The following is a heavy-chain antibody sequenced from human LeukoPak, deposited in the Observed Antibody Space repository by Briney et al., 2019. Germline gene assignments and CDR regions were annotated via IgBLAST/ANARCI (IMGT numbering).Heavy chain of an antibody. V-gene: IGHV3-53*01. J-gene: IGHJ4*02. D-gene: IGHD3-10*01. CDR2: IYSGGTT. Sequence: SGGSLRLSCAGSGFSFGTYSMNRVRQAPGKGLEWVSVIYSGGTTYYADSVRGRFTISRDNSKNTLYLQMNSLRAEDTAVYYCATDSSGRPFDSWGQGTLVTVSS. CDR3: ATDSSGRPFDS. CDR1: GFSFGTYS.